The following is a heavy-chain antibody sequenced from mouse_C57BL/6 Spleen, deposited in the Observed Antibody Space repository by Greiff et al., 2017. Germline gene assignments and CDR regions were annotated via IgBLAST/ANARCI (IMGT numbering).Heavy chain of an antibody. CDR3: TTTRGGTGYFDV. CDR1: GFNIKDDY. Sequence: EVQLQQSGAELVRPGASVKLSCTASGFNIKDDYMHWVKQRPEQGLEWIGWIDPENGDTEYASKFQGKATITADTSSNTAYLQLSSLTSEDTAVYYCTTTRGGTGYFDVWGTGTTVTVSS. D-gene: IGHD3-3*01. J-gene: IGHJ1*03. CDR2: IDPENGDT. V-gene: IGHV14-4*01.